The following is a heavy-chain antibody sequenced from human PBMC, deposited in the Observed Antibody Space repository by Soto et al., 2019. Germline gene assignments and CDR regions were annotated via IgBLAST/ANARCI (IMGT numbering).Heavy chain of an antibody. CDR3: ARGDRYYDSSGYYWPIFGY. CDR2: IIPIFGTA. Sequence: SVKVSCKASGGTFSSYAISWVRQAPGQGLEWMGGIIPIFGTANYAQKFQGRVTITADESTSTAYMELSSLRSEDTAVYYCARGDRYYDSSGYYWPIFGYWGQGTLVTVSS. CDR1: GGTFSSYA. D-gene: IGHD3-22*01. V-gene: IGHV1-69*13. J-gene: IGHJ4*02.